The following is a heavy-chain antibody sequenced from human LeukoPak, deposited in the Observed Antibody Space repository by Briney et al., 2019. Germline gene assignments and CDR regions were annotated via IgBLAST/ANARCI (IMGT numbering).Heavy chain of an antibody. J-gene: IGHJ4*02. Sequence: GGSLRLSCAASGFSFSRYAMSWVRQAPGKGLEWVSLISSSSSYIYYADSLKGRSTISRDNAENSLHLQLNSLRAEDTAVYYCARGGSGSYLDYWGQGTLVTVSS. V-gene: IGHV3-21*01. CDR2: ISSSSSYI. CDR1: GFSFSRYA. D-gene: IGHD1-26*01. CDR3: ARGGSGSYLDY.